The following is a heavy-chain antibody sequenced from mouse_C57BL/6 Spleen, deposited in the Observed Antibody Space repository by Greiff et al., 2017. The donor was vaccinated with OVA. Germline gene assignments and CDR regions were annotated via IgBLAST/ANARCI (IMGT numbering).Heavy chain of an antibody. CDR3: ARQGQLRLNAWFAY. D-gene: IGHD3-2*02. V-gene: IGHV5-17*01. CDR2: ISSGSSTI. Sequence: EVQGVESGGGLVKPGGSLKLSCAASGFTFSDYGMHWVRQAPEKGLEWVAYISSGSSTIYYADTVKGRFTISRDNAKNTLFLQMTSLRSEDTAMYYCARQGQLRLNAWFAYWGQGTLVTVSA. J-gene: IGHJ3*01. CDR1: GFTFSDYG.